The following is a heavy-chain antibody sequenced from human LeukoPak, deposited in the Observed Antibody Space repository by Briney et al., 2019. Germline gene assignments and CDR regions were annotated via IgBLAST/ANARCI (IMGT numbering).Heavy chain of an antibody. CDR2: ISSSSGYI. Sequence: GGSLRLSCAASGFTFSSYSMNWVRQAPGKGLEWVSSISSSSGYIYYADSVKGRFTISRDNAKNSLYLQMNSLRAEDTAVYYCARVAGTGHWGQGTLVTVSS. CDR3: ARVAGTGH. V-gene: IGHV3-21*01. D-gene: IGHD6-13*01. J-gene: IGHJ4*02. CDR1: GFTFSSYS.